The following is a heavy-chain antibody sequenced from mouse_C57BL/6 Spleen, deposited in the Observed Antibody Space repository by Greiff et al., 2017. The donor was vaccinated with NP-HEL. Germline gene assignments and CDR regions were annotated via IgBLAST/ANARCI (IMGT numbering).Heavy chain of an antibody. CDR2: IRLKSDNYAT. D-gene: IGHD2-4*01. Sequence: EVKVVESGGGLVQPGGSMKLSCVASGFTFSNYWMNWVRQSPEKGLEWVAQIRLKSDNYATHYAESVKGRFTISRDDSKSSVYLQMNNLRAEDTGIYYCTGAYDYDWFAYWGQGTLVTVSA. CDR1: GFTFSNYW. V-gene: IGHV6-3*01. CDR3: TGAYDYDWFAY. J-gene: IGHJ3*01.